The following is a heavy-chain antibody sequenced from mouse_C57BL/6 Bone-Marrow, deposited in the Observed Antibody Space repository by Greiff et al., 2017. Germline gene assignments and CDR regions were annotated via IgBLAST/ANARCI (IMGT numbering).Heavy chain of an antibody. V-gene: IGHV1-69*01. J-gene: IGHJ1*03. Sequence: QVQLQQSGAELVMPGASVKLSCKASGYTFTSYWMHWVKQRPGQGLEWIGEIDPSDSYTNYNQKFKGKSTLTVDKSSSTAYMQLSSLTSEDSAVYYCARPIYDGYPWYFDVWGTGTTVTGSS. CDR2: IDPSDSYT. CDR1: GYTFTSYW. CDR3: ARPIYDGYPWYFDV. D-gene: IGHD2-3*01.